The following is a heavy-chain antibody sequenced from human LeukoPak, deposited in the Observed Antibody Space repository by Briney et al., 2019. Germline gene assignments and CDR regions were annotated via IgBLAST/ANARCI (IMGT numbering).Heavy chain of an antibody. J-gene: IGHJ3*02. CDR1: GGSISSGGYY. V-gene: IGHV4-31*03. CDR3: ARDRHDYVWGSHDAFDI. Sequence: SETLSLTCTVSGGSISSGGYYWSWIRRHPGKGLEWIGYIYYSGSTYYNPSLKSRVTISVDTSKNQFSLKLSSVTAADTAVYYCARDRHDYVWGSHDAFDIWGQGTMVTVSS. D-gene: IGHD3-16*01. CDR2: IYYSGST.